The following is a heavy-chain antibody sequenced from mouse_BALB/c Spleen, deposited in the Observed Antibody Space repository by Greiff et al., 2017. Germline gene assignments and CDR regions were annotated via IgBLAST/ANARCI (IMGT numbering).Heavy chain of an antibody. CDR1: GYTFTSYY. CDR2: INPSNGGT. D-gene: IGHD2-1*01. V-gene: IGHV1S81*02. Sequence: QVQLQQSGAELVKPGASVKLSCKASGYTFTSYYMYWVKQRPGQGLEWIGEINPSNGGTNFNEKFKSKATLTVDKSSSTAYMQLSSLTSEDSAVYYCTRSGNYEFLYFDYWGQGTTLTVSS. J-gene: IGHJ2*01. CDR3: TRSGNYEFLYFDY.